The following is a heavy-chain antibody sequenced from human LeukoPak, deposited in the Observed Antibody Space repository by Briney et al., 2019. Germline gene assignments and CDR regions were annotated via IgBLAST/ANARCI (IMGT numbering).Heavy chain of an antibody. J-gene: IGHJ5*02. CDR1: GFTFSSYA. CDR3: ASFAWGPKGFDP. CDR2: VGRSGVDT. V-gene: IGHV3-23*01. D-gene: IGHD3-16*01. Sequence: HPGGSLRLSCVASGFTFSSYAVSWFRQAPGKGLEWVSTVGRSGVDTYYADSVKGRFTISRDNSKNTLYLQMNSLRAEDTAVYYCASFAWGPKGFDPWGQGTLVTVSS.